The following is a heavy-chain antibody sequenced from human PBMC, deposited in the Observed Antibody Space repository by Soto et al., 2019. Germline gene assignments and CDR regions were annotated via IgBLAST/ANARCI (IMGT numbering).Heavy chain of an antibody. CDR1: GGSISSSNW. CDR2: IYHSGST. D-gene: IGHD6-13*01. V-gene: IGHV4-4*02. CDR3: ARAVTAAGNGLEY. Sequence: SETLSLTCAVSGGSISSSNWWSWVRQPPGKGLEWIGEIYHSGSTNYNPSLKSRVTISVDKSKNQFSLKLSSVTAADTAVYYCARAVTAAGNGLEYWGQGTLVTVSS. J-gene: IGHJ4*02.